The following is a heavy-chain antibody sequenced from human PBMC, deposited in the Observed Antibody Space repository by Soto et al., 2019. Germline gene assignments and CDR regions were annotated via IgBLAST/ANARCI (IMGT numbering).Heavy chain of an antibody. V-gene: IGHV2-5*01. CDR1: GFSLTTAGVG. J-gene: IGHJ5*02. Sequence: QITLKESGPTLVKPTETLTLTCSFSGFSLTTAGVGVGWIRQPPGKALEWLAVIFWNDERRFTPSVESRLTIANDTYRNQVVLTMTSMDTADTATSYCAHTPMGRGDWFDPWGPGTLVNISS. CDR2: IFWNDER. D-gene: IGHD3-10*01. CDR3: AHTPMGRGDWFDP.